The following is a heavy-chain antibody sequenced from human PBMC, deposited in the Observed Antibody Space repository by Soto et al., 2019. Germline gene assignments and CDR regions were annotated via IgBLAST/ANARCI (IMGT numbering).Heavy chain of an antibody. Sequence: QVQLVESGGGVVQPGRSLRLSCAASGFTFNNYAMHWVRQAPGKGLEWVAVISFDGSTKYYADSVKGRFTISRDNSKNTLYLQMTSLRAEDTAVYYCASPRLSSDGTTPIDYWGQGTLVTVSS. J-gene: IGHJ4*02. D-gene: IGHD1-1*01. CDR1: GFTFNNYA. CDR2: ISFDGSTK. V-gene: IGHV3-30-3*01. CDR3: ASPRLSSDGTTPIDY.